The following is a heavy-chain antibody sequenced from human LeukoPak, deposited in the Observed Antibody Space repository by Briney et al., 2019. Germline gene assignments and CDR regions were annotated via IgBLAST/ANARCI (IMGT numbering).Heavy chain of an antibody. V-gene: IGHV3-7*01. Sequence: GGSLRLSCAASGFTFSSYWMSWVRQAPGKGLEWVANIKQDGSEKYYVDSVKGRFTLSRDNAKNSLYLQMNSLRAEDTAVYYCARVKAAQQYYYYYYGMDVWGQGTTVTVSS. CDR1: GFTFSSYW. CDR3: ARVKAAQQYYYYYYGMDV. J-gene: IGHJ6*02. D-gene: IGHD6-6*01. CDR2: IKQDGSEK.